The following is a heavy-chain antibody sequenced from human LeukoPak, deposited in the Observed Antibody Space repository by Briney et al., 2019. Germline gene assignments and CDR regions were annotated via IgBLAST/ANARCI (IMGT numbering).Heavy chain of an antibody. CDR2: VFYNGNS. Sequence: SETLSLTCTVSGDSLSGFYWNWIRQPPGKGLEWLGYVFYNGNSDYNPSLKSRVSISADMSKNLLSLKLTSVTAADTAVYYCARAHSNNWHIDYWGQGTLVTVSS. V-gene: IGHV4-59*01. D-gene: IGHD6-13*01. J-gene: IGHJ4*02. CDR3: ARAHSNNWHIDY. CDR1: GDSLSGFY.